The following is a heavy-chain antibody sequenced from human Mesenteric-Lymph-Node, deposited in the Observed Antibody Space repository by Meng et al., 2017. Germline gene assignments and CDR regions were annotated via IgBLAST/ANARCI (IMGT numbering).Heavy chain of an antibody. CDR1: GYSMSSTNW. Sequence: LQGAGPGPMEPSDTLSLPCACSGYSMSSTNWWGWIRQTPGKGLEWIGYIYYSGSTSYNPSLKSRVTMSVDTSKNQSSLNLNSVTAVDTAVYSCARNVPGTSAYYDWGQGTLVTVSS. D-gene: IGHD3-22*01. CDR3: ARNVPGTSAYYD. CDR2: IYYSGST. V-gene: IGHV4-28*01. J-gene: IGHJ4*02.